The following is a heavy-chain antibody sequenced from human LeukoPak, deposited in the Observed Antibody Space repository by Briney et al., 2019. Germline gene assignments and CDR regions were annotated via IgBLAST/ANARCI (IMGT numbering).Heavy chain of an antibody. CDR2: ISRSGGST. Sequence: GGSLRLSCAASGFTFCSYAMSWVRRAPGKGLEWVSAISRSGGSTDYADSVKGRFTISRDNAKNSLYLQMNSLRVQDTAVYYCARVGMPFDYWGQGTLVTVSS. CDR3: ARVGMPFDY. J-gene: IGHJ4*02. V-gene: IGHV3-23*01. CDR1: GFTFCSYA. D-gene: IGHD1-1*01.